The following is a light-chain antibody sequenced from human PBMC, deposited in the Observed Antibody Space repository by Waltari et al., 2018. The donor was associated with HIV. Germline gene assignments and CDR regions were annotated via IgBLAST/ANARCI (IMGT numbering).Light chain of an antibody. CDR1: QSINTN. J-gene: IGKJ4*01. CDR3: QQYHDWCPLT. CDR2: GAS. Sequence: EIVMTQSPATLSVSPGERVTLSCRASQSINTNLAWYQQTGGQAPRLLIHGASTRAAGIPARFSGSGSGTEFTLTVDSLQSEDFALYYCQQYHDWCPLTFAGGTKLEI. V-gene: IGKV3D-15*01.